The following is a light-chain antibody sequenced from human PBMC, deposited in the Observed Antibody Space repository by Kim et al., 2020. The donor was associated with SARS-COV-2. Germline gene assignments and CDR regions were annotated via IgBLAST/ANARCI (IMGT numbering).Light chain of an antibody. Sequence: ASTGDRVTITCRANQGISSYLAWYQQKPGKAPKLLIYAASTLQSGVPSRFSGSGSGTDFTLTISCLQSEDFATYYCQQYYSYPITFGQGTRLEIK. CDR1: QGISSY. CDR2: AAS. CDR3: QQYYSYPIT. V-gene: IGKV1-8*01. J-gene: IGKJ5*01.